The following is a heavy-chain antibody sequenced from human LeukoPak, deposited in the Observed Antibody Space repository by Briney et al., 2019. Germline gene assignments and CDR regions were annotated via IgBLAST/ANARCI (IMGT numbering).Heavy chain of an antibody. J-gene: IGHJ4*02. V-gene: IGHV3-30*02. CDR2: IRYDGSNK. CDR3: AKEHLRNGDYFDY. D-gene: IGHD1-1*01. CDR1: GFNFKTYS. Sequence: PGGSLRLSCAASGFNFKTYSMHWVRQAPGKGLEWVAFIRYDGSNKYYADSVKGRFTISRDNSKNTLYLQMNSLRAEDTAVYYCAKEHLRNGDYFDYWGQGTLVTVSS.